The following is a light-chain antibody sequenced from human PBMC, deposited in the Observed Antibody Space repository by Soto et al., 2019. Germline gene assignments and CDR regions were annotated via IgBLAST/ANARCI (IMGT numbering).Light chain of an antibody. V-gene: IGKV2-28*01. CDR3: LQALQTPPWT. CDR1: QSLLHSDGYNY. J-gene: IGKJ1*01. CDR2: LGS. Sequence: DIVVTQSPLSLPVTPGEPASISCRSSQSLLHSDGYNYLDWYLQKPGQSPQLLIYLGSNRASGGPDRFSGSGSGTDFTLKISRVEAEDVGIYYCLQALQTPPWTFGQGTKVDIK.